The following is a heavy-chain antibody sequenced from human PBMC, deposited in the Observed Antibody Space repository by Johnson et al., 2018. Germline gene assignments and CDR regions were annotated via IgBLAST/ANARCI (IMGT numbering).Heavy chain of an antibody. CDR2: IIPIFGTA. CDR1: GYTFTSYY. J-gene: IGHJ1*01. V-gene: IGHV1-69*01. D-gene: IGHD3-22*01. CDR3: ARATYYYDSRVDCFQH. Sequence: QVQLVESGAEVKKPGASVKVSCKASGYTFTSYYMHWVRQAPGQGLEWMGGIIPIFGTANYAQKFQGRVTITADESTSTAYMELSSLRSEDTAVYYCARATYYYDSRVDCFQHWGQGTLVTVSS.